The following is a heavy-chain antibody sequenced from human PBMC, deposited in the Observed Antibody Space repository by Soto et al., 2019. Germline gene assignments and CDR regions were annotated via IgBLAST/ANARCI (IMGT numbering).Heavy chain of an antibody. V-gene: IGHV3-30*03. CDR1: GFTLRSYG. CDR2: ISYDGSNK. Sequence: PGGSLRLSCAASGFTLRSYGMHWVRQAPGKGLEWVAVISYDGSNKYYADSVKGRFTISRDNSKNTLYLQMNSLRAEDTAVYYCARDGPRRWSGYFFDYWGQGTLVT. D-gene: IGHD3-3*01. J-gene: IGHJ4*02. CDR3: ARDGPRRWSGYFFDY.